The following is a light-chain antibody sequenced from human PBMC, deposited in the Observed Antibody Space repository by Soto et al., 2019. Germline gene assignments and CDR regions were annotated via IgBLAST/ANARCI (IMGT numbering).Light chain of an antibody. J-gene: IGKJ2*01. Sequence: DIPMTKSPSSLSSSVGDRVTITCRATQFISTCLHWYQQKSGRAPKLLLHTASSLQGGVPSMFSGRGPTTDLTLTITSQQPQDRGTYALLQAYSAPYSFGQGTKREI. CDR3: LQAYSAPYS. V-gene: IGKV1-39*01. CDR2: TAS. CDR1: QFISTC.